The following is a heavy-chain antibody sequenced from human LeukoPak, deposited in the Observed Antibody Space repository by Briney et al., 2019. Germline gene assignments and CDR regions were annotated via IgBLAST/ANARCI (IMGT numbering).Heavy chain of an antibody. CDR1: GFTVSSNY. J-gene: IGHJ3*02. V-gene: IGHV3-66*01. Sequence: GGSLGLSCAASGFTVSSNYMSWVRQAPGKGLEWVSVIYSGGSTYYADSVKGRFTISRDNSKNTLYLQMNSLRAEDTAVYYCARDRYYYDSSGPTDAFDIWGQGTMVTVSS. CDR2: IYSGGST. CDR3: ARDRYYYDSSGPTDAFDI. D-gene: IGHD3-22*01.